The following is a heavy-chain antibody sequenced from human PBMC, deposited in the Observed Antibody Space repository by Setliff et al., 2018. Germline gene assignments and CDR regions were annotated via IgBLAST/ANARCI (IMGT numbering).Heavy chain of an antibody. CDR2: IIPIFGTA. V-gene: IGHV1-69*13. Sequence: ASVKVSCKASGGTFSSYDISWVRQAPGQGLEWMGRIIPIFGTANYAQKFQGRVTITADESTSTAYMELSSLRSEDTAVYYCARDGDNYYDSSGYYLNHAFDIWGQGTMVTVSS. D-gene: IGHD3-22*01. CDR1: GGTFSSYD. J-gene: IGHJ3*02. CDR3: ARDGDNYYDSSGYYLNHAFDI.